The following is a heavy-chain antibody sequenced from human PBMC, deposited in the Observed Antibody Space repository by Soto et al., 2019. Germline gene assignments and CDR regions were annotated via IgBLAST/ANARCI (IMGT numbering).Heavy chain of an antibody. CDR3: AKNGQPPYYYYGMDV. J-gene: IGHJ6*02. Sequence: QGHLVQSGAEVKKPGASVKVSCKASGYTFTRYGISWVRQAPGQGLEWMGWISGYNGDTDYAQRFQGRGTMTIDTSTSTAYRELRSLTSDDTAVYYCAKNGQPPYYYYGMDVWGQGTSVTVSS. CDR1: GYTFTRYG. CDR2: ISGYNGDT. V-gene: IGHV1-18*01. D-gene: IGHD2-8*01.